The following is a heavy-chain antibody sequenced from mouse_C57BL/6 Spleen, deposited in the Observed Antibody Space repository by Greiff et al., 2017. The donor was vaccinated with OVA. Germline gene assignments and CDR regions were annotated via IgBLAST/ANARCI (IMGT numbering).Heavy chain of an antibody. J-gene: IGHJ4*01. CDR3: TSHYGSSYWYAMDY. V-gene: IGHV5-9-1*02. CDR1: GFTFSSYA. D-gene: IGHD1-1*01. Sequence: EVKLVESGEGLVKPGGSLKLSCAASGFTFSSYAMSWVRQTPEKRLEWVAYISSGGDYIYYADTVKGRFTISRDNARNTLYLQMSSLKSEDTAMYYCTSHYGSSYWYAMDYWGQGTSVTVSS. CDR2: ISSGGDYI.